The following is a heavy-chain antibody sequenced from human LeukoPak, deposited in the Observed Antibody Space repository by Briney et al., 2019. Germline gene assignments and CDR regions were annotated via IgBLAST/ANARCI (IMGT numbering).Heavy chain of an antibody. CDR3: AREVVIITFAFDI. J-gene: IGHJ3*02. CDR1: GGSFSGYY. D-gene: IGHD3-22*01. Sequence: SETLSLTCAVYGGSFSGYYWSWIRQPPAKGLEWIGEINHSGSTNYSPSLKSRVTISVDTSKQQFSLKLSSVTAADTAVYYCAREVVIITFAFDIWGQGTMVTVSS. V-gene: IGHV4-34*01. CDR2: INHSGST.